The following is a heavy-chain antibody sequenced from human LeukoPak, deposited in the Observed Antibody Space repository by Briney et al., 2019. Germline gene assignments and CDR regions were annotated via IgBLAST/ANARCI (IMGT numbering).Heavy chain of an antibody. CDR1: GFSFRDFW. D-gene: IGHD5-12*01. CDR2: INQGGSVK. J-gene: IGHJ4*02. CDR3: ARFGYSGWNLEY. V-gene: IGHV3-7*01. Sequence: PGGSLRLSCAASGFSFRDFWMNWVRQAPGKGLEWVANINQGGSVKYYVDSVKGRFTISRDDAKSSLYVQMNSLRDEDTAVYYCARFGYSGWNLEYWGQGTLVTVSS.